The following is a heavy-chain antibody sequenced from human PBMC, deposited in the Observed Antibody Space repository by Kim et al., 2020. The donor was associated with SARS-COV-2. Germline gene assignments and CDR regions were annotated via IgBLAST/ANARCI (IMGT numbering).Heavy chain of an antibody. J-gene: IGHJ5*02. V-gene: IGHV1-46*01. Sequence: TYTQKFQGRVTMTRDTSTSTVYMELSSLTSEDTAVYYCARWSGSGSYYSPWGQGTLVTVSS. D-gene: IGHD3-10*01. CDR3: ARWSGSGSYYSP.